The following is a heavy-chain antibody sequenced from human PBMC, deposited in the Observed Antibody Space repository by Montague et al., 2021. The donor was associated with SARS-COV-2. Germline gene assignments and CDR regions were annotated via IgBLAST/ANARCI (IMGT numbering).Heavy chain of an antibody. D-gene: IGHD3-10*01. CDR1: VFTLSVYT. J-gene: IGHJ4*02. CDR3: VKDSVHY. Sequence: SLRLSCAVSVFTLSVYTLSWVRQAPGKGLEWVAGIDPSGGRTYYSESVKVRFTIFRDNSKNTLYLQMNSLRSEDAAIYYCVKDSVHYWGQGTLVTGSS. CDR2: IDPSGGRT. V-gene: IGHV3-23*05.